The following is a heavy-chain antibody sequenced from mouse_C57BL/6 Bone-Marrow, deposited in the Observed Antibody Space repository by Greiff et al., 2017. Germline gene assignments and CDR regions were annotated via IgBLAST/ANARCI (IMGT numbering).Heavy chain of an antibody. Sequence: EVQRVESGGGLVQPGGSLSLSCAASGFTFTDYYMSWVRQPPGQALEWLGFIRNKANGYTTEYSASVKGRFTISRDNSQSILYLQMNALRAEDSATYYGARSNPSHSCDSNYGFAYWGQGTLVTVSA. CDR1: GFTFTDYY. V-gene: IGHV7-3*01. CDR3: ARSNPSHSCDSNYGFAY. CDR2: IRNKANGYTT. J-gene: IGHJ3*01. D-gene: IGHD2-5*01.